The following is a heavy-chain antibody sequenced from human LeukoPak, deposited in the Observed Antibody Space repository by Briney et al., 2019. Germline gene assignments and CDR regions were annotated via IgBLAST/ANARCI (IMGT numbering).Heavy chain of an antibody. Sequence: SETLSLTCTVSGGSISSGDYYGSWIRQPPGKGLEWIGYIYYSGSTYYNPSLKSRVTISVDTSKNQFSLKLSSVTAADTAVYYCARGSYDTPSFDYWGQGTLVTVSS. CDR3: ARGSYDTPSFDY. D-gene: IGHD1-26*01. CDR1: GGSISSGDYY. V-gene: IGHV4-30-4*08. J-gene: IGHJ4*02. CDR2: IYYSGST.